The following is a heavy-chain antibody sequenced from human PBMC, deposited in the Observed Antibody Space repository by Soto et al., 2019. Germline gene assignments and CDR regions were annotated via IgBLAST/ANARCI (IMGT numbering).Heavy chain of an antibody. CDR1: GFTVSSTNY. CDR2: LYPGYTT. CDR3: HGYGY. D-gene: IGHD5-12*01. Sequence: EVQLVESGGGLIQPGGSLRLSCVVSGFTVSSTNYMSWVRQAPGKGLERGSVLYPGYTTFYADSVKGRFTISTDNSKNTLYLQMNSLRAEDTAVYYCHGYGYWGQGTLVTVSS. J-gene: IGHJ4*02. V-gene: IGHV3-53*01.